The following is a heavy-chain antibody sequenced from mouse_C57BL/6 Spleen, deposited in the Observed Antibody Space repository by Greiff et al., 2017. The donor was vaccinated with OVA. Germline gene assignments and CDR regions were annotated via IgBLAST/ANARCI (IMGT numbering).Heavy chain of an antibody. CDR1: GFTFSSYA. Sequence: EVKLMESGGGLVKPGGSLKLSCAASGFTFSSYAMSWVRQTPEKRLEWVATISDGGSYTYYPDNVKGRFTISRDNAKNNLYLQMSHLKSEDTAMYYCARGRGFDYWGQGTTLTVSS. CDR2: ISDGGSYT. CDR3: ARGRGFDY. J-gene: IGHJ2*01. V-gene: IGHV5-4*03.